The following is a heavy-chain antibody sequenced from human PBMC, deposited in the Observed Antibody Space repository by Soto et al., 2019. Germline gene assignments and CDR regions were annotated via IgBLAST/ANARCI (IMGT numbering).Heavy chain of an antibody. Sequence: EVFLVESGGDLVQPWGSLRLSCVASGFAFSSNWMSWVRQAPGMGPQWVATISPGGNEKTYADSVKGRFTISRDNAKNSLFLQMISLRADDTALYYCAKTGEWGQGTLVTVSS. CDR3: AKTGE. V-gene: IGHV3-7*01. CDR1: GFAFSSNW. D-gene: IGHD3-9*01. CDR2: ISPGGNEK. J-gene: IGHJ4*02.